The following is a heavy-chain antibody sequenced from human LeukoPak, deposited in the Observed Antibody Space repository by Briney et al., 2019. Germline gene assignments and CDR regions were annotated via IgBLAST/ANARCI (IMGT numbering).Heavy chain of an antibody. V-gene: IGHV4-4*07. CDR3: ARDLVGATGFDN. CDR2: IYSSGSR. Sequence: SETLSLTCTVSGASISSYYWSWVRQPAGKGLEWIGRIYSSGSRNYKTSLTSRGTMSVETTKNQFSLKLSSVTAADTAVYHCARDLVGATGFDNWGQGTLVTVSP. CDR1: GASISSYY. J-gene: IGHJ4*02. D-gene: IGHD1-26*01.